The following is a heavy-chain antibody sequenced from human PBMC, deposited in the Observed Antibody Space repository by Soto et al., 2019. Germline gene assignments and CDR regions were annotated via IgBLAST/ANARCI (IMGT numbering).Heavy chain of an antibody. CDR1: GYTFTSYG. Sequence: ASVKVSCKASGYTFTSYGISWVRQAPGQGLEWMGWISAYNGNTNYAQKLQGRVTMTTDTSTSTAYMELRSLRSDDTAVYYCARDGTYYDFWSAYKKGWFDPWGQGTLVTVSS. D-gene: IGHD3-3*01. V-gene: IGHV1-18*01. CDR3: ARDGTYYDFWSAYKKGWFDP. CDR2: ISAYNGNT. J-gene: IGHJ5*02.